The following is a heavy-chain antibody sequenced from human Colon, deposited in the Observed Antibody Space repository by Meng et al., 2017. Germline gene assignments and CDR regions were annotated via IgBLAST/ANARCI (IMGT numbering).Heavy chain of an antibody. CDR3: ARDRYYGSGSNYPFDY. J-gene: IGHJ4*02. V-gene: IGHV3-74*01. D-gene: IGHD3-10*01. CDR2: INSDGSST. CDR1: GFTSSSYW. Sequence: GGSLRLSCAASGFTSSSYWMHWVRQAPGKGLVWVSRINSDGSSTSYTDSVKGRFTISRDNAKNTLYLQMNSLRAEDTAVYYCARDRYYGSGSNYPFDYWGQGTLVTVSS.